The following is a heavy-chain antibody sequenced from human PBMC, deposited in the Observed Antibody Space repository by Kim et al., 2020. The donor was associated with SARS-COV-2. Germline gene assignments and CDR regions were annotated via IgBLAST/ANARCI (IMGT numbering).Heavy chain of an antibody. Sequence: SETLSLTCTVSGGSLTSISYYWGWIRQPPGKGLEWIGSIYYSGSTYYNPSLKSRVTISVDTSKNQFSLTLSSVTAADTAVYYCAVQGGMIVVPSVDYWGQGTLVTVSS. CDR2: IYYSGST. D-gene: IGHD3-22*01. CDR3: AVQGGMIVVPSVDY. J-gene: IGHJ4*02. V-gene: IGHV4-39*01. CDR1: GGSLTSISYY.